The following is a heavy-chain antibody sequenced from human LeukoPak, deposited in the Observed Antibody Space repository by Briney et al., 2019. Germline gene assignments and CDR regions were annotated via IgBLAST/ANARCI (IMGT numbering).Heavy chain of an antibody. V-gene: IGHV3-7*03. CDR1: GFTFSSYW. D-gene: IGHD3-16*01. Sequence: PGGSLRLSCAASGFTFSSYWMSWVRQAPGKGLEWVVNIKQDGSEKYYVDSVKGRFTISRDNAKNSLYLQMNSLRAEDTAVYYCARDGSGGVYYFDYWGQGTLVTVSS. CDR3: ARDGSGGVYYFDY. CDR2: IKQDGSEK. J-gene: IGHJ4*02.